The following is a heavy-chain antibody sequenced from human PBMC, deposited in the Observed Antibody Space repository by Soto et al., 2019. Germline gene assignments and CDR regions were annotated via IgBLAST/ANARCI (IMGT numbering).Heavy chain of an antibody. CDR1: GFTFSSYG. Sequence: PGGSLRLSCAASGFTFSSYGMHWVRQAPGKGLEWVAVIWYDGSNKYYADSVKGRFTISRDNSKNTLYLQMNSLRADDTAVYYCARIYPPPRVVVVAATHTDYWGQGTLVTVSS. V-gene: IGHV3-33*01. J-gene: IGHJ4*02. CDR2: IWYDGSNK. CDR3: ARIYPPPRVVVVAATHTDY. D-gene: IGHD2-15*01.